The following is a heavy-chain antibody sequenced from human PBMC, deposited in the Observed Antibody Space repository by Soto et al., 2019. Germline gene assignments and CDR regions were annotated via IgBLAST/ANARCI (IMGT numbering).Heavy chain of an antibody. Sequence: PGGSLRLSCAASGFTFSSYAMSWVRQAPGKGLEWVSAISGSGGSTYYADSVKGRFTISRDNSKNTLYLQMNSLRAEDTAVYYCAKDQPTTVVTPDYYYYGMDVWGQGTTVTAP. D-gene: IGHD4-17*01. CDR3: AKDQPTTVVTPDYYYYGMDV. V-gene: IGHV3-23*01. CDR1: GFTFSSYA. CDR2: ISGSGGST. J-gene: IGHJ6*02.